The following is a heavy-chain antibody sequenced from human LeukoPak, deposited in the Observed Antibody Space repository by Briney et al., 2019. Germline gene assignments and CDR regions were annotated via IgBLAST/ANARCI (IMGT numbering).Heavy chain of an antibody. D-gene: IGHD6-19*01. CDR3: ARDSSGWYHWFDP. J-gene: IGHJ5*02. CDR1: GYTFTTYA. CDR2: INVGSGNT. V-gene: IGHV1-3*03. Sequence: ASVKVSCKASGYTFTTYAMHWVRQAPGQRLEWMGWINVGSGNTKYSQEFQGSVTITSDTSASTAYMELSSLRSEDTAVYYCARDSSGWYHWFDPWGQGTLVTVSS.